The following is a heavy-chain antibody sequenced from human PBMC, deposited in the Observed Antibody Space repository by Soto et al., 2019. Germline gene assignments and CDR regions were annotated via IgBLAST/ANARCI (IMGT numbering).Heavy chain of an antibody. CDR2: ISAYNGNT. D-gene: IGHD5-18*01. J-gene: IGHJ4*02. V-gene: IGHV1-18*01. Sequence: QVQLVQSGAEVKKPGASVKVSCKASGYTFTNYGISWVRQAPGQGLEWMGWISAYNGNTNSAQKFQGRVIMTTDTATSTAYMGLRSLSSDDTAVYYCARDWGYSSSSSVDFGGQGTLVTVSP. CDR3: ARDWGYSSSSSVDF. CDR1: GYTFTNYG.